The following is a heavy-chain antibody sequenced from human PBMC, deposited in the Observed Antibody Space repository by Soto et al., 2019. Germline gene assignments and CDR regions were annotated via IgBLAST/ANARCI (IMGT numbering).Heavy chain of an antibody. CDR1: GGTFSNYA. J-gene: IGHJ5*02. CDR3: AKEGGKDGYFGKWFDP. CDR2: VIPISGSA. Sequence: QVQLVQSGAEVKKPGSSVKVSCKASGGTFSNYAITWVRQAPGQGLEWLGRVIPISGSANYAQKFQGRLTITADDSTTTAYRELSSLTPDDTAVYYCAKEGGKDGYFGKWFDPWGQGTLFTVSS. V-gene: IGHV1-69*15. D-gene: IGHD5-12*01.